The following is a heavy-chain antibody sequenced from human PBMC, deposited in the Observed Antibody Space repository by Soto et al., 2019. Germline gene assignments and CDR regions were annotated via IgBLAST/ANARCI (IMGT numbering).Heavy chain of an antibody. J-gene: IGHJ6*02. D-gene: IGHD3-3*01. CDR3: AKDPNYYDFWAGSYYYHGMDV. CDR1: GYTFTNYF. V-gene: IGHV1-46*01. Sequence: ASVKVSCKTSGYTFTNYFVHWVRQAPGQGLEWMGAINHGNRITNYALKFQGRVTMTRDTSTNTVYLELSSLRSEDTAVYSCAKDPNYYDFWAGSYYYHGMDVWGQGTTVTVSS. CDR2: INHGNRIT.